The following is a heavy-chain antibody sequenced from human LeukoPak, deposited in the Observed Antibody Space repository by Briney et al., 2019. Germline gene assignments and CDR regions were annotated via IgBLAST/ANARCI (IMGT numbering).Heavy chain of an antibody. J-gene: IGHJ6*02. CDR2: INPSDGSA. Sequence: GASVKVSCKASAYIFTTYYIHWVRQAPGQGLEWMGIINPSDGSANYAQQFEGRVTMTRDTSTSTVYMELSSLRSEDTAVYYCARPYYGDDLDVWGQGTTVTVSS. CDR1: AYIFTTYY. D-gene: IGHD4-17*01. V-gene: IGHV1-46*01. CDR3: ARPYYGDDLDV.